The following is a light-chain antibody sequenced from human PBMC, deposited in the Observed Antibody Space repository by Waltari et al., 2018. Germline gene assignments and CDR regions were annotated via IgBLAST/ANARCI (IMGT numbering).Light chain of an antibody. CDR1: QSVTSSH. CDR3: EQYNNWPLT. V-gene: IGKV3-15*01. CDR2: GVS. J-gene: IGKJ4*01. Sequence: EIVMTQSPATLSVYPGERATLSCRASQSVTSSHLAWYQQKPGQPPRLLLYGVSTRATGIPGRFSGSGSATECTLTISSLQSEDGAVYYCEQYNNWPLTFGGGTKVEIK.